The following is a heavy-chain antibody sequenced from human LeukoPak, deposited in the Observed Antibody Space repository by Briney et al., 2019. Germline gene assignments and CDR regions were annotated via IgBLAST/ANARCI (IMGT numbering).Heavy chain of an antibody. V-gene: IGHV1-2*02. CDR1: GYTFTGYY. CDR3: ARDFDDILTGYPDPSDYYMDV. CDR2: INPNSGGT. Sequence: GASLKVSCKASGYTFTGYYIHCVRQAPGQGLEWMGWINPNSGGTNYAQKFQGRVTMTRDTSISTAYMELSRLRSDDTAVYYCARDFDDILTGYPDPSDYYMDVWGKGTTVTVSS. D-gene: IGHD3-9*01. J-gene: IGHJ6*03.